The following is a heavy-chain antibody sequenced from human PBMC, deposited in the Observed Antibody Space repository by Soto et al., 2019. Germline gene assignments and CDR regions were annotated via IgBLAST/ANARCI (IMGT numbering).Heavy chain of an antibody. V-gene: IGHV1-8*01. J-gene: IGHJ6*03. CDR2: MNPNSGNT. D-gene: IGHD3-9*01. CDR3: ARAVSKVYFDWLFRDYYYYMDV. CDR1: GYTFTIYD. Sequence: ASVKVSCKASGYTFTIYDINWVRQATGQGLEWMGWMNPNSGNTGYAQKFQGRVTMTRNTSISTAYMELSSLRSEDTAVYYCARAVSKVYFDWLFRDYYYYMDVWGKGTTVTVSS.